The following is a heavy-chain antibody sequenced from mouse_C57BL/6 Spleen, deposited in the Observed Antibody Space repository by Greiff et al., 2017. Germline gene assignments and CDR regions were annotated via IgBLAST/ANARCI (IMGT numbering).Heavy chain of an antibody. V-gene: IGHV1-82*01. J-gene: IGHJ4*01. Sequence: QVQLQQSGPELVKPGASVKITCKASGYAFSGSWMNWVKQRPGKGLEGIGLLYPGDVDTSYNGKFKGKATLTADKSSSTAYMQLRSLTSEDSAVSVCARSPPYAIDYWGQGTSVTVSS. CDR1: GYAFSGSW. CDR3: ARSPPYAIDY. CDR2: LYPGDVDT.